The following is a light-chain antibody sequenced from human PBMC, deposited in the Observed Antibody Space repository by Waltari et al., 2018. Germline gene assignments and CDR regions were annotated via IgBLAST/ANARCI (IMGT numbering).Light chain of an antibody. CDR1: ESVSGN. V-gene: IGKV3-15*01. CDR3: QQYKMLPQP. J-gene: IGKJ1*01. CDR2: GTV. Sequence: EIVMTQSPATLSVSPGDRATLSCRASESVSGNLAWYQQKPGQAPRLLIYGTVTRATGIPARFSGRGSDTEFTLTISSLPSADFAVYHCQQYKMLPQPFGQGTKVEI.